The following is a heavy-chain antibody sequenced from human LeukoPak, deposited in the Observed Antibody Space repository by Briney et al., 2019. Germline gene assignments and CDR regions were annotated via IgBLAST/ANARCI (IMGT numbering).Heavy chain of an antibody. CDR2: MNPNSGNT. CDR1: GYTFTSYD. Sequence: ASVKVSFKASGYTFTSYDINWVRQATGQGLEWMGWMNPNSGNTGYAQKFQGRVTMTRNTSISTAYMELSSLRSEDTAVYYCARDSLNDTVTTHWGQGTLVTVSS. J-gene: IGHJ4*02. CDR3: ARDSLNDTVTTH. D-gene: IGHD4-11*01. V-gene: IGHV1-8*01.